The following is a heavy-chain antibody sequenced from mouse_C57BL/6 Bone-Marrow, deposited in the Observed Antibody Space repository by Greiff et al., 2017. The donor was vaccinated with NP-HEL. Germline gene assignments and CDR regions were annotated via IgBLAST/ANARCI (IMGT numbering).Heavy chain of an antibody. J-gene: IGHJ4*01. D-gene: IGHD1-1*01. V-gene: IGHV1-18*01. CDR1: GYTFTDYN. CDR2: INPNNGGT. CDR3: ARDYYGSSYVDYAMDY. Sequence: EVQLQQSGPELVKPGASVKIPCKASGYTFTDYNMDWVKQSHGKSLEWIGDINPNNGGTIYNQKFKGKATLTVDKSSSTAYMELRSLTSEDTAVYYCARDYYGSSYVDYAMDYWGQGTSVTVSS.